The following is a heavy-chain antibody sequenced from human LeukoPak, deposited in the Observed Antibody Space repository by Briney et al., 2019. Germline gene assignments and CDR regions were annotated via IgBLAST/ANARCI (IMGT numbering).Heavy chain of an antibody. CDR2: INHSGST. CDR3: ARGHWDIVVVPAGYYYYMDV. Sequence: SETLSLTCAVYGGSFSGYYWSWIRQPPGKGLEWIGEINHSGSTSYNPSLKSRVTISVDTSKNQFSLKLSSVTAADTAVYYCARGHWDIVVVPAGYYYYMDVWGKGTTVTVSS. CDR1: GGSFSGYY. J-gene: IGHJ6*03. D-gene: IGHD2-2*01. V-gene: IGHV4-34*01.